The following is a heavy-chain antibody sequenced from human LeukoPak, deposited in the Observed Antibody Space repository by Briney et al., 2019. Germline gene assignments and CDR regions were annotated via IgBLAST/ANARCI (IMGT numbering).Heavy chain of an antibody. CDR1: GGSISSSSYY. D-gene: IGHD2-2*01. V-gene: IGHV4-39*01. CDR3: ARTLVPAAIPWFDP. J-gene: IGHJ5*02. Sequence: SETLSLTCTVSGGSISSSSYYWGWIRQPPGKGLEWIGSIYYSGSTYYNPSLKSRVTISVDTSKNQFSLKLSSVTAADTAVYCCARTLVPAAIPWFDPWGQGTLVTVSS. CDR2: IYYSGST.